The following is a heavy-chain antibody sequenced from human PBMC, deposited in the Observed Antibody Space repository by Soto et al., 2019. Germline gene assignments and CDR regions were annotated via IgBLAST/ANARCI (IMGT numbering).Heavy chain of an antibody. CDR1: GYTFTNYG. CDR3: ARDLGVGMEDY. V-gene: IGHV1-18*01. CDR2: ISAYNGNT. D-gene: IGHD3-10*01. Sequence: QVQLVQSGAEVKKPGASVKVSCKASGYTFTNYGFSWVRQAPGQGLEWMGWISAYNGNTKDAQKLQGRGTMTTDTSTSTADMELRSLRSDDTAVYYCARDLGVGMEDYWGQGTPVTVSS. J-gene: IGHJ4*02.